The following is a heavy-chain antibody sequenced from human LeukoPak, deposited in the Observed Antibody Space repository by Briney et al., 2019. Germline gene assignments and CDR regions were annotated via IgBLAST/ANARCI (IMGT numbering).Heavy chain of an antibody. CDR3: ARDTRYFDS. J-gene: IGHJ4*02. CDR1: GFSFNNYA. CDR2: ISGIGVGT. V-gene: IGHV3-23*01. Sequence: PGGSLRLSCAASGFSFNNYAMSWVRQAPGKGLEWVSGISGIGVGTYYADSVKGRFTISRDNSKNTLYLQMNSLRAEDTAVYYCARDTRYFDSWGQGNMVTVSS.